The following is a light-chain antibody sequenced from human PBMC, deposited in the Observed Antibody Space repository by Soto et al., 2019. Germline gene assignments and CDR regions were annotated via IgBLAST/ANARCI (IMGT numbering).Light chain of an antibody. CDR2: EVS. V-gene: IGKV2D-30*01. CDR1: QSLVYNDGNTY. Sequence: DDVMTQSPLSLPVTLGQPASISCRSSQSLVYNDGNTYLDWFQQRPGHSPRRLFYEVSNWDSGVPDIFSGSGSGTDFTLKISRVEAEDVGVYYCMQGTHWLGTFGQGTKVEIK. J-gene: IGKJ1*01. CDR3: MQGTHWLGT.